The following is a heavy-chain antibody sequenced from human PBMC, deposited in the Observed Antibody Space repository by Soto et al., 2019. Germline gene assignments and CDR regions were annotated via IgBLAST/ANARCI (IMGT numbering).Heavy chain of an antibody. J-gene: IGHJ6*03. V-gene: IGHV3-48*01. Sequence: EVQLVESGGGLVQPGGSLRLSCATSGFILSDCAMNWVRQAPGKGLEWVSYISSSSSVIDYEDSVKGRFTVSRENARNSLYLQINSLRADDTVVDYCARDLIWGSNWYEHMDVWGKGTKVSVSS. CDR1: GFILSDCA. CDR2: ISSSSSVI. D-gene: IGHD1-20*01. CDR3: ARDLIWGSNWYEHMDV.